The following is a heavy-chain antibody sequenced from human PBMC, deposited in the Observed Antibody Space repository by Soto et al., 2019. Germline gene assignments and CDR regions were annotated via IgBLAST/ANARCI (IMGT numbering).Heavy chain of an antibody. CDR1: GFTFSSYG. CDR2: ISYDGSNK. D-gene: IGHD6-19*01. CDR3: AKVKGRGSGWQPYFDY. J-gene: IGHJ4*02. V-gene: IGHV3-30*18. Sequence: GGSLRLSCAASGFTFSSYGMHWVRQAPGKGLEWVAVISYDGSNKYYADSVKGRFTISRDNSKNTLYLQMNSLRAEDTAVYYCAKVKGRGSGWQPYFDYWGQGTLVTVSS.